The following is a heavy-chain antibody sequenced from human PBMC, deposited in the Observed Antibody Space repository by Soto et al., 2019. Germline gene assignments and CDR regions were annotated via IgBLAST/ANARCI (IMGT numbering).Heavy chain of an antibody. CDR3: RGYHYSHGIHV. CDR2: SRNKANSFTT. CDR1: GLAFSDHY. Sequence: EVQVVESGGGLVQPGGSLRLSCAASGLAFSDHYMDWVRQAPGKGLEWVGRSRNKANSFTTEYAASVNGRFSVSRDDSKNSLVLQMTSLKAEDTAVYYSRGYHYSHGIHVWGPGTTVTVSS. V-gene: IGHV3-72*01. J-gene: IGHJ6*02.